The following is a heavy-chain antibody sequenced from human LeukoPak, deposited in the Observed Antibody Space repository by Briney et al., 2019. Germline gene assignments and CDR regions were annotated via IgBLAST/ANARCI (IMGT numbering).Heavy chain of an antibody. D-gene: IGHD5-24*01. V-gene: IGHV4-39*07. Sequence: PSETLSLTCTVSGGSINSSSYFWGWIRQPPGKGLEWIGSIHYSGGTYYIPSLMSRVTISLDMSKKQFSLKLRSVTAADTAVYYCARANSRYYYYMDVWGKGTTVTVSS. J-gene: IGHJ6*03. CDR3: ARANSRYYYYMDV. CDR2: IHYSGGT. CDR1: GGSINSSSYF.